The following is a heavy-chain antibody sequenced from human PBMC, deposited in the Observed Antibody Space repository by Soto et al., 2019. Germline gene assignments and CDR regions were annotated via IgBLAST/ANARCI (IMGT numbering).Heavy chain of an antibody. J-gene: IGHJ6*01. CDR1: VVSFSGYY. V-gene: IGHV4-34*01. D-gene: IGHD5-12*01. CDR3: ARDAGWLGYYGMEV. Sequence: PSETLSLTCAFYVVSFSGYYWSCIRHPPGKGLEWIGEINHSGSTNYNPSLKSRVTISVDTSKNQFSLKLSSVTAADTAVYYCARDAGWLGYYGMEVWGQGTTVTVSS. CDR2: INHSGST.